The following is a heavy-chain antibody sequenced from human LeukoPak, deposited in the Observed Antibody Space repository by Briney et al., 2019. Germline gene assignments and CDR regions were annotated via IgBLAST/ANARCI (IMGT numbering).Heavy chain of an antibody. Sequence: GGSLRLSCAASGFTFSTYWMHWVRQAPGKGLVWVSRINSDGSSTSYADSVKGRFTISRDNSKNTLYLQMNSLRAEDTAVYYCAKDLGRQRNAYGMDVWGQGTTVTVSS. V-gene: IGHV3-74*01. CDR2: INSDGSST. D-gene: IGHD3-16*01. CDR3: AKDLGRQRNAYGMDV. CDR1: GFTFSTYW. J-gene: IGHJ6*02.